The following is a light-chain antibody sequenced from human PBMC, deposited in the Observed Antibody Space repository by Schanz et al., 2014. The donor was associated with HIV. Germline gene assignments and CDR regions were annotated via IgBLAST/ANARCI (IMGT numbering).Light chain of an antibody. V-gene: IGKV3-11*01. CDR3: QQSYSATPYT. CDR2: DAS. Sequence: EIVLTQSPATLSLSPGERATLSCRASQSVSSYLAWYQQKPGQAPRLLIYDASNRATGIPARFSGSGSGTDFTLTITGLQFEDFATYYCQQSYSATPYTFGQGTKVEIK. J-gene: IGKJ2*01. CDR1: QSVSSY.